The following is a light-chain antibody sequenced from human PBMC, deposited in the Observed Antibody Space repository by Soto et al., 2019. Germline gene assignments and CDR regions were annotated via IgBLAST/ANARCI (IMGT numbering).Light chain of an antibody. J-gene: IGKJ4*01. Sequence: DIQMTQSPSTLSGSVGDRVTITCRASQTISSWLAWYQQKPGKAPKLLIYKASTLKSGVPSRFSGSGSGTDFTLTISSLQPEDFATYYCQQANSFPLTLGGRAKVDIK. CDR1: QTISSW. V-gene: IGKV1-5*03. CDR2: KAS. CDR3: QQANSFPLT.